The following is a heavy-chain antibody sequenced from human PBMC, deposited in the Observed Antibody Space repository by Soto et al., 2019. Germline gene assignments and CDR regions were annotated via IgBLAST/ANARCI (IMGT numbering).Heavy chain of an antibody. J-gene: IGHJ6*02. D-gene: IGHD5-18*01. Sequence: KSSETLSLTCTGSGGSISSSSYYWGWIRQPPGKGLEWIGSIYYSGSTYYNPSLKSRVTISVDTSKNQFSLKLSSVTAADTAVYYYESLVRNTYGYGSYGMDVWGQGTTVTVSS. CDR2: IYYSGST. V-gene: IGHV4-39*01. CDR3: ESLVRNTYGYGSYGMDV. CDR1: GGSISSSSYY.